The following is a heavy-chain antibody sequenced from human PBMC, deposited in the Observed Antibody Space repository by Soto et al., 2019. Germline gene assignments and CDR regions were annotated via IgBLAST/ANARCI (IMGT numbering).Heavy chain of an antibody. Sequence: GGSLRLSCAASGFTFSSYWMHWVRQTPGKGLVWVSRIDSGGSTTTYADSVKGRFTISRDDAKNTLYLQMNSLRAEDTAVYYCARDQTVAGPTTFDYCGQGTLVTVSS. J-gene: IGHJ4*02. CDR1: GFTFSSYW. CDR2: IDSGGSTT. D-gene: IGHD6-19*01. CDR3: ARDQTVAGPTTFDY. V-gene: IGHV3-74*01.